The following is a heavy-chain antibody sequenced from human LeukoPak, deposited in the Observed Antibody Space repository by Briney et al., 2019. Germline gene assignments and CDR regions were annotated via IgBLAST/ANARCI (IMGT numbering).Heavy chain of an antibody. CDR1: GGSINSSNW. CDR2: IYHSGST. J-gene: IGHJ5*02. Sequence: SETLSLTCAVSGGSINSSNWWSWVRQPPGKGLEWIGEIYHSGSTNYNPSLKSRVTISVDKSKNQFSLKLSSVTAADTAVYYCARLVSSSWYAKGNWFDPWGQGTLVTVSS. CDR3: ARLVSSSWYAKGNWFDP. V-gene: IGHV4-4*02. D-gene: IGHD6-13*01.